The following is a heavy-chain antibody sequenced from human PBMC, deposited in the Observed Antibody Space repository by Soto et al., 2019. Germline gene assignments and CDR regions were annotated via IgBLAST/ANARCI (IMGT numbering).Heavy chain of an antibody. CDR2: IYSGGVT. CDR3: ARDPGTTGYYGLDV. D-gene: IGHD1-1*01. Sequence: AGGSRLSCAASGFTVKNYQMNWVRQAPGKGLERVSVIYSGGVTYYPDSVKGRFTTIRDTSKNTVYLQMNSLRADDTAMYYCARDPGTTGYYGLDVWRQGTTVTVPS. J-gene: IGHJ6*02. CDR1: GFTVKNYQ. V-gene: IGHV3-53*01.